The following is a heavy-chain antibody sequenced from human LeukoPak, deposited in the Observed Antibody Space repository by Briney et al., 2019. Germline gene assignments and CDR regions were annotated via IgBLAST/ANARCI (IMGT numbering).Heavy chain of an antibody. CDR2: INPSGGST. D-gene: IGHD3-3*02. V-gene: IGHV1-46*01. CDR3: ARVEGPSIFGVVDY. CDR1: GYTFTSYY. J-gene: IGHJ4*02. Sequence: GASVKVSCKASGYTFTSYYMHWVRQAPGQGLEWMGIINPSGGSTSYAQKFQGRVTMTTDTSTSTAYMEVRNLRSDDTAVYYCARVEGPSIFGVVDYWGQGTLVTVSS.